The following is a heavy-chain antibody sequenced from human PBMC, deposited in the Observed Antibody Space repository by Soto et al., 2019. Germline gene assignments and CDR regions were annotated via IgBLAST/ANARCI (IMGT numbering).Heavy chain of an antibody. CDR3: ARVVQGLYSRSRSRYYGMDV. CDR1: GGSFSGYY. J-gene: IGHJ6*02. Sequence: PSETLSLTCAVYGGSFSGYYWSWIRQPPGKGLEWIGEINHSGSTNYNPSLKSRVTISVDTSKNQFSLKLSSVTAADTAVYYCARVVQGLYSRSRSRYYGMDVWGQGNTVTVSS. D-gene: IGHD6-13*01. CDR2: INHSGST. V-gene: IGHV4-34*01.